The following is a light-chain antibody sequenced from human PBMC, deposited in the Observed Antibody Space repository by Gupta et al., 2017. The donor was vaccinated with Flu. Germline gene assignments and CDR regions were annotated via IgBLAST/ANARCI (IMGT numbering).Light chain of an antibody. CDR2: WAS. CDR3: QQDDSSPIT. Sequence: SLGERATINCKSSQSGLNRSNNRNYLAWYQQKLGQPPELLIYWASTRETGVPDRFSGSASGTDFTLTISSLQAEDVAHYYCQQDDSSPITFGGGTKVEIK. J-gene: IGKJ4*01. CDR1: QSGLNRSNNRNY. V-gene: IGKV4-1*01.